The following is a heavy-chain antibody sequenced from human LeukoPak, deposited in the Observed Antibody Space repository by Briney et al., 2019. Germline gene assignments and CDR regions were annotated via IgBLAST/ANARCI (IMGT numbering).Heavy chain of an antibody. CDR1: GFTFSSYW. V-gene: IGHV3-7*03. CDR3: ARDGRYCSGGSCYQRGRYFDY. Sequence: GGSLRLSCAASGFTFSSYWMSWVRQAPGKGLEWVANIKQDGSEKYYVDSVKGRFTISRDNAKNSLYLQMNSLRAEDTAVYYCARDGRYCSGGSCYQRGRYFDYWSQGTLVTVSS. J-gene: IGHJ4*02. D-gene: IGHD2-15*01. CDR2: IKQDGSEK.